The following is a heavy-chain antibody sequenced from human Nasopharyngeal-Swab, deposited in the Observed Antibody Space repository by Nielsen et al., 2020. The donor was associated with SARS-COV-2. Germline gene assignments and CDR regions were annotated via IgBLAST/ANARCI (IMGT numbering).Heavy chain of an antibody. CDR1: GGSISSGGYF. Sequence: SETLSLTCTVSGGSISSGGYFWSWIRQHPGKGLEWIGYIHYTGNTFYNPSLESRLTISLDTSQNQFSLRLTSVTAADTAVYYCAKDMSLYYYGMDVWGQGTTVTVSS. CDR3: AKDMSLYYYGMDV. V-gene: IGHV4-31*03. D-gene: IGHD2-15*01. CDR2: IHYTGNT. J-gene: IGHJ6*02.